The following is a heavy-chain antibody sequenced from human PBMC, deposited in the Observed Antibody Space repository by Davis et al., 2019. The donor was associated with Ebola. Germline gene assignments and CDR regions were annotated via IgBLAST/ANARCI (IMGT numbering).Heavy chain of an antibody. CDR1: GYTFTSYG. CDR2: ISAYNGNT. D-gene: IGHD2-15*01. J-gene: IGHJ6*02. Sequence: ASVKVSCKASGYTFTSYGISWVRQAPGQGLEWMGWISAYNGNTNYAQKFQGWVTMTRDTSISTAYMELSRLRSDDTAVYYCARGRCSGGSCYSAYYYGMDVWGQGTTVTVSS. CDR3: ARGRCSGGSCYSAYYYGMDV. V-gene: IGHV1-18*01.